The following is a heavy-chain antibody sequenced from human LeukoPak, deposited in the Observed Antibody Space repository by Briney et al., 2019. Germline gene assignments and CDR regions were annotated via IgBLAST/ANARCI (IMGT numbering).Heavy chain of an antibody. D-gene: IGHD3-3*01. CDR1: GFTFSSYA. Sequence: GGSLRLSCAASGFTFSSYAMSWVRQAPGKGREWVLAISGSGGSTYYADSVKGRFTISRDNSKNTLYLQMNSLRAEDTAVYYCATSRFQHTIFGVDNFDYWGQGTLVTVSS. V-gene: IGHV3-23*01. J-gene: IGHJ4*02. CDR3: ATSRFQHTIFGVDNFDY. CDR2: ISGSGGST.